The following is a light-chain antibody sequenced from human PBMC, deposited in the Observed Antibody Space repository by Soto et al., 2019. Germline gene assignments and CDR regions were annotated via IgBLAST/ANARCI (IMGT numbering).Light chain of an antibody. CDR3: QEYKSAT. V-gene: IGKV1-5*01. Sequence: DIQMTQSPSTLSASVGDRVTITCRASQSISDWLAWYQQIPGRAPKLLIYDASTLQSGVPSRFSGSGSGTEFILTISSLQPDYSATYYCQEYKSATFGQGTKLQIK. CDR2: DAS. J-gene: IGKJ2*01. CDR1: QSISDW.